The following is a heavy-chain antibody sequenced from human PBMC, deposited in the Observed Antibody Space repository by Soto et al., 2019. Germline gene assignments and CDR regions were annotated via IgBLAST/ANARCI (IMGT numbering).Heavy chain of an antibody. V-gene: IGHV1-2*04. CDR3: AREGAAAGNCRCLLNYCYGMAF. J-gene: IGHJ6*02. CDR2: INPNSGGT. D-gene: IGHD6-13*01. CDR1: GYTFTGYY. Sequence: SAVKVSCKASGYTFTGYYMHWVLQAPGQGLEWMGWINPNSGGTNYAQKFQGWVTMTRDTSISTAYMELSRLKSDDTAVYYGAREGAAAGNCRCLLNYCYGMAFGGQGTTGTVSS.